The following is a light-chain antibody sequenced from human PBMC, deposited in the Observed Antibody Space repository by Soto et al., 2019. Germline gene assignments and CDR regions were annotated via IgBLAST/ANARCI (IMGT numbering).Light chain of an antibody. Sequence: EIVLTQSRGTLSVSPGERAILSCRASQSVSSKLAWYQQKPGQAPRLLFYGASTGATGIPARFSGSGSETELTLSISSLQSEDFAVYYCQQYNNWPGTFGQGTKVEIK. CDR1: QSVSSK. CDR2: GAS. V-gene: IGKV3-15*01. J-gene: IGKJ1*01. CDR3: QQYNNWPGT.